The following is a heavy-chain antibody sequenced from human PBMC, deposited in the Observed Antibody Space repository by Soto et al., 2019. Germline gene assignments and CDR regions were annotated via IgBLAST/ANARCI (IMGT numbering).Heavy chain of an antibody. D-gene: IGHD2-15*01. CDR3: TGGYCSGGSCNYYYYGMDV. J-gene: IGHJ6*02. CDR2: IRSKANSYAT. Sequence: PGGSLRLSCAASGFTLSGSAMHWVRQASGKGLEWVGRIRSKANSYATAYAASVKGRFTISRDDSKNTAYLQMNSLKTEDTAVYYCTGGYCSGGSCNYYYYGMDVWGQGTTVTVSS. CDR1: GFTLSGSA. V-gene: IGHV3-73*01.